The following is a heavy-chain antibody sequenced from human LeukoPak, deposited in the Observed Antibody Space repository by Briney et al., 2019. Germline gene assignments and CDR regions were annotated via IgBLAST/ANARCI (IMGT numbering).Heavy chain of an antibody. CDR3: AKFSRPTGRTTHFDY. D-gene: IGHD1-1*01. Sequence: SGGSLRLSCAASGFTSSSYAMSWVRQAPGKGLEWVSAISGSGGSTYYADSVKGRFTISRDNSKNTLYLQMNSLRAEDTAVYYCAKFSRPTGRTTHFDYWGQGTLVTVSS. J-gene: IGHJ4*02. CDR2: ISGSGGST. V-gene: IGHV3-23*01. CDR1: GFTSSSYA.